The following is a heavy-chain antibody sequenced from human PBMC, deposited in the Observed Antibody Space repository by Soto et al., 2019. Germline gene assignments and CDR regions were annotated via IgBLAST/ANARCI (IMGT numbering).Heavy chain of an antibody. V-gene: IGHV3-21*01. CDR1: GFTFSSYS. CDR3: ARDSAYSSSWYQSGYHGMDV. J-gene: IGHJ6*02. Sequence: PGGSLRLSCAASGFTFSSYSMNWVRQAPGKGLEWVSSISSSSSYIYYADSVKGRFTISRDNAKNSLYLQMNSLRAEDTAVYYCARDSAYSSSWYQSGYHGMDVWGQGTTVTVSS. CDR2: ISSSSSYI. D-gene: IGHD6-13*01.